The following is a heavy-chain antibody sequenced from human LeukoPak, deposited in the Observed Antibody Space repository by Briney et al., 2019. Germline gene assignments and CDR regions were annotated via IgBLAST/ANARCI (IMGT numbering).Heavy chain of an antibody. J-gene: IGHJ4*02. CDR3: ARDRGYNYGDFDY. Sequence: GGSLRLSCAASGFTFSDYEMTWVRPAPGKGLEWVAYISISGSTIYYPDSVKGRFPISRENARKSLYLQMNSLRVEDTAVYYCARDRGYNYGDFDYWGQGTLVTVSS. CDR1: GFTFSDYE. V-gene: IGHV3-48*03. CDR2: ISISGSTI. D-gene: IGHD5-18*01.